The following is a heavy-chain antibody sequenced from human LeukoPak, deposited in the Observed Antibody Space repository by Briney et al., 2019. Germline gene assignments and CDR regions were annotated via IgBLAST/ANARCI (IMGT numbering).Heavy chain of an antibody. CDR1: GYTLTELS. Sequence: ASVKVSCKVSGYTLTELSMHWVRQAPGKGLEWMGVFDPEDGETIYAQKFQGRVTMTDDTYTDAAYMALSRLPADDTALYYCATQGSRHCSSTSCYIFDAFDIWGQGTMVTVSS. D-gene: IGHD2-2*02. J-gene: IGHJ3*02. CDR2: FDPEDGET. CDR3: ATQGSRHCSSTSCYIFDAFDI. V-gene: IGHV1-24*01.